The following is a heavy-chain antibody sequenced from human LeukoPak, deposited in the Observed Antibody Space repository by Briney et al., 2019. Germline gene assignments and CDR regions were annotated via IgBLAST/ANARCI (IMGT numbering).Heavy chain of an antibody. CDR3: ARYCSSTTCSDNAFDF. Sequence: SETLSLTCTVSGASASSGSYYWSWIRQPPGRGLEWIAYIYYSGTTNYNPSLKSRVTISADTSKNQFSLKLSSVTAADTAMYYCARYCSSTTCSDNAFDFWGQGTMVTVSS. CDR1: GASASSGSYY. V-gene: IGHV4-61*01. D-gene: IGHD2-2*01. CDR2: IYYSGTT. J-gene: IGHJ3*01.